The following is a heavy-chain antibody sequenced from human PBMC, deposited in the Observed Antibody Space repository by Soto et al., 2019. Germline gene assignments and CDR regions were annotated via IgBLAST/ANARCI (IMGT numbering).Heavy chain of an antibody. CDR1: GFTFSSYG. V-gene: IGHV3-23*01. J-gene: IGHJ5*02. CDR2: ISGSSGST. D-gene: IGHD2-21*02. Sequence: GGSLRLSCAASGFTFSSYGMSWVRQAPGKGLEWVSAISGSSGSTYYADSVKGRFTISRDNSKNTLYLQMNSLRAEDTAVYYCAKDFPHCGGDCYSYNWFDPWGHGTLVTVSS. CDR3: AKDFPHCGGDCYSYNWFDP.